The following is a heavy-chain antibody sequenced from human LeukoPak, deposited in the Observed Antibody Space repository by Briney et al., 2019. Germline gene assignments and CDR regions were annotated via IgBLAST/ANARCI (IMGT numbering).Heavy chain of an antibody. V-gene: IGHV3-66*01. CDR3: ASLPSAAGDLNDYYDSSGRDDAFDI. CDR2: IYGGGST. Sequence: GGSLRLSCAASGFTVSSNYMSWVRQAPGKGLEWVSVIYGGGSTYYADSVKGRFTISRDNSKNTLYLQMNSLRAEDTAVYYCASLPSAAGDLNDYYDSSGRDDAFDIWGQGTMVTVSS. D-gene: IGHD3-22*01. CDR1: GFTVSSNY. J-gene: IGHJ3*02.